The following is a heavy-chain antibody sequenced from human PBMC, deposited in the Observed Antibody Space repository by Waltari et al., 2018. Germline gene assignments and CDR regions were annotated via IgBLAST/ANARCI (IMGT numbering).Heavy chain of an antibody. CDR2: ISGSGGTT. CDR3: AKTLYGGKK. J-gene: IGHJ4*02. V-gene: IGHV3-23*01. Sequence: EEQLLESGGGLVQPGGSSRLSCAASGCTFSTYAMGWVRQAPGKGLACVSAISGSGGTTYYADSVQGRFTISRDNSKNTLYLQMNSLRAEDTAVYYCAKTLYGGKKWGQGTLVTVSS. D-gene: IGHD4-17*01. CDR1: GCTFSTYA.